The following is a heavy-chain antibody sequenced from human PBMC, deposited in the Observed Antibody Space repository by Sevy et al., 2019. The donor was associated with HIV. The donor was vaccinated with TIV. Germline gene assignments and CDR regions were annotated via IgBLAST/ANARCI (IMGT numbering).Heavy chain of an antibody. J-gene: IGHJ4*02. D-gene: IGHD3-10*01. CDR1: GFTFSNHW. V-gene: IGHV3-7*03. Sequence: GGSLRLSCAVSGFTFSNHWMTWVRQAPGKGLELVDNIKKDGTDKFYVDSVMGRFSISRDNAKDLLYLQMNSLRVEDTAVYYCARDRRVEYGGSDYWGQGTLVTVSS. CDR3: ARDRRVEYGGSDY. CDR2: IKKDGTDK.